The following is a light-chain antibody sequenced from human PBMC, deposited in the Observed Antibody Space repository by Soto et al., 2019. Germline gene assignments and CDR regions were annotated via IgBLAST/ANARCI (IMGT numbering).Light chain of an antibody. Sequence: EIVLTQSPGTLSLSPGERATLSCRTSQSITNNYLAWYQQKPGQPPRLLIYTASNRATGTPDRFSGSGSGTDVTLTISRVEPEDFAVYYCQQHGSSLPRYTFGQGTKLDIK. J-gene: IGKJ2*01. CDR2: TAS. V-gene: IGKV3-20*01. CDR3: QQHGSSLPRYT. CDR1: QSITNNY.